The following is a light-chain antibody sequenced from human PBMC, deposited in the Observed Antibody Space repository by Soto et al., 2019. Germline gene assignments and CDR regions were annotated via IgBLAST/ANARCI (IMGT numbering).Light chain of an antibody. CDR1: QSVSSIY. Sequence: EIVLTQSPGTLSLSPGEGATLSCRASQSVSSIYLAWYQQKPGQAPRLLIYGASSRATGIPDRFSGSGFGTDFTLTISRLEPEDFAVYYCQQYGSSMYTFGQGTKLEIK. CDR2: GAS. V-gene: IGKV3-20*01. J-gene: IGKJ2*01. CDR3: QQYGSSMYT.